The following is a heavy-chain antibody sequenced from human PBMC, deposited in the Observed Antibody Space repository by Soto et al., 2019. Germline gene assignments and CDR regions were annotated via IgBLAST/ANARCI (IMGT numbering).Heavy chain of an antibody. CDR1: GGSISSGDYY. V-gene: IGHV4-30-4*01. J-gene: IGHJ4*02. D-gene: IGHD5-12*01. Sequence: SETLSLTCTVSGGSISSGDYYWSWIRQPPGKGLEWIGYIYYSGSTYYNPSLKSRVTISVDTSKNQFSLKLSSVTPEDAAVYYCANDPGYSLDYWGQGTQVTVSS. CDR2: IYYSGST. CDR3: ANDPGYSLDY.